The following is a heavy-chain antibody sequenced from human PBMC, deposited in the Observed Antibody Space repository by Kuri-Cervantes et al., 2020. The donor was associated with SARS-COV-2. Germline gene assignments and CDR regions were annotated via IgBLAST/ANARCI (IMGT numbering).Heavy chain of an antibody. V-gene: IGHV3-33*01. CDR1: GFTFSSYG. D-gene: IGHD3-3*01. J-gene: IGHJ6*02. Sequence: GGSLRLSCAASGFTFSSYGMHLVRQAPGKGLEWVAVIWYDGSNKYYADSVKGRFTISRDNSKNTLYLQMNSLRAEDTAVYYWAREQGNYDFWKVDYYYYGMNVWGQGTTVTVSS. CDR3: AREQGNYDFWKVDYYYYGMNV. CDR2: IWYDGSNK.